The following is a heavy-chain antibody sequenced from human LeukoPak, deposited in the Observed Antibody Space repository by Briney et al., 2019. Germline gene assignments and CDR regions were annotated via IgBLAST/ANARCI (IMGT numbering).Heavy chain of an antibody. D-gene: IGHD3-22*01. CDR2: ISGSGGST. CDR3: AKGWATYYYDSSGYPFDY. Sequence: GGSLRLSCAASGFTFSSYAMSWVRQAPGKGLEWVSAISGSGGSTYYADSVKGRFTISRDNSKNTLYLQMNSLRAEDTAVYYCAKGWATYYYDSSGYPFDYWGQGTLVTVSS. CDR1: GFTFSSYA. J-gene: IGHJ4*02. V-gene: IGHV3-23*01.